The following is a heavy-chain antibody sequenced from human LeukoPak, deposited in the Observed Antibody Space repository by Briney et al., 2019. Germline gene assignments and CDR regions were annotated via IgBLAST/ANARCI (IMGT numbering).Heavy chain of an antibody. CDR1: GYTFTSYG. CDR3: ARDCSGGSCYYYYDGRDV. CDR2: ISAYNGNT. Sequence: ASVKVSCKASGYTFTSYGISWVRQAPGQGLEWMGWISAYNGNTNYAQKLQGRVTMTTDTSTSTAYMELRSLRSDDTAVYYCARDCSGGSCYYYYDGRDVWGQGTTIPV. V-gene: IGHV1-18*01. D-gene: IGHD2-15*01. J-gene: IGHJ6*02.